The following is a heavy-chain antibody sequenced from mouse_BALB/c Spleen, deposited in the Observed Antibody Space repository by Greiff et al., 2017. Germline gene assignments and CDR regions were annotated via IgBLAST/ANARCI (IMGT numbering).Heavy chain of an antibody. CDR3: AREDYGSSAWFAY. D-gene: IGHD1-1*01. CDR1: GFTFSSYG. J-gene: IGHJ3*01. V-gene: IGHV5-6*01. Sequence: EVKLMESGGDLVKPGGSLKLSCAASGFTFSSYGMSWVRQTPDKRLEWVATISSGGSYTYYPDSVKGRFTISRDNAKNTLYLQMSSLKSEDTAMYYCAREDYGSSAWFAYWGQGTLGTVSA. CDR2: ISSGGSYT.